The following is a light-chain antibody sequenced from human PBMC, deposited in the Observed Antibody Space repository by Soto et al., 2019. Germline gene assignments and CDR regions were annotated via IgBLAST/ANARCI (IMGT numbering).Light chain of an antibody. CDR3: QQYNNWLLT. Sequence: EIVLTQSPATLSLSPGERATLSCRASQSVSSDLAWYQQKPGQAPRLLIYDASNRATGIPARFSGSGSGTDFTLTISSLEAEDFAVYYCQQYNNWLLTFGGGTKVDIK. V-gene: IGKV3-11*01. CDR2: DAS. CDR1: QSVSSD. J-gene: IGKJ4*01.